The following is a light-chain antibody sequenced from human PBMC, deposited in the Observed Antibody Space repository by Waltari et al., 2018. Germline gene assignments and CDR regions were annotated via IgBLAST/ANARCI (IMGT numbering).Light chain of an antibody. CDR2: SNT. J-gene: IGLJ2*01. CDR1: SPSIGSKT. CDR3: AAWDDSLKGV. V-gene: IGLV1-44*01. Sequence: QSVLTQPPSASGTPGQRVTISCSGSSPSIGSKTVNWYQQLPGMAPKLLIYSNTPRPPGVPDRFSGSKSGTSASLAISGLQSEDEADYYCAAWDDSLKGVFGGGTKLTVL.